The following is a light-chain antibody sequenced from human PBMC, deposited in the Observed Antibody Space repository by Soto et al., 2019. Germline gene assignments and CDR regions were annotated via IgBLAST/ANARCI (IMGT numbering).Light chain of an antibody. V-gene: IGKV2-28*01. J-gene: IGKJ3*01. CDR1: QSLLHSNGYKY. CDR2: LTS. CDR3: MEALESLFS. Sequence: DIVMTQSPLSLPVTPGEPASISCRSSQSLLHSNGYKYLNWYLQKPGQSPLLLIYLTSTRASGVXDXAIGSVLATDIAMKTRKVQAEDGGVYYCMEALESLFSFGPGT.